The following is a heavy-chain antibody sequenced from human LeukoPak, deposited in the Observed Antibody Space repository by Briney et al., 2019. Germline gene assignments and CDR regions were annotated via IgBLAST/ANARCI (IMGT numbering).Heavy chain of an antibody. CDR2: IYYSGST. CDR1: GGSVSSGNYY. J-gene: IGHJ4*02. V-gene: IGHV4-61*01. CDR3: ARTTPYYFDY. Sequence: PSETLSLTCTVSGGSVSSGNYYWSWIRQPPGKGLEWIGYIYYSGSTNYNPSLKSRVTISVDTSKNQFSLKLSSVTAADTAVYYCARTTPYYFDYWGQGTLVTVSS. D-gene: IGHD4-11*01.